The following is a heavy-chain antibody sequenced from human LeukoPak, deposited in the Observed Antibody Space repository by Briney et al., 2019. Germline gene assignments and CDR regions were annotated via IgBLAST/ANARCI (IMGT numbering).Heavy chain of an antibody. CDR1: GFNFGSYA. Sequence: PGGSLRLSCAASGFNFGSYAMSWVRQAPGKGLEWVSAINGIGGSTYYADSVKGRFTIPRDNSKNTLYLQMNSLRAEDTAIYYCAKAPRDGYIPFDFWGHGTLVTVSS. CDR3: AKAPRDGYIPFDF. J-gene: IGHJ4*01. CDR2: INGIGGST. V-gene: IGHV3-23*01. D-gene: IGHD5-24*01.